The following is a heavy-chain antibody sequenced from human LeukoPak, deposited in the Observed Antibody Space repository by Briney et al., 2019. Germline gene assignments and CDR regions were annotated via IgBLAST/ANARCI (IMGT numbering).Heavy chain of an antibody. D-gene: IGHD6-6*01. V-gene: IGHV3-30*02. CDR3: AKDETSIAARPSFFDY. J-gene: IGHJ4*02. Sequence: GGSLRLSCAASGFTFSSYGMHWVRQAPGKGLEWVAFIRYDGSNKYYADSVKGRFTISRDNSKNTLYLQMNSLRAEDTAVYYCAKDETSIAARPSFFDYWGQGTLVTVSS. CDR2: IRYDGSNK. CDR1: GFTFSSYG.